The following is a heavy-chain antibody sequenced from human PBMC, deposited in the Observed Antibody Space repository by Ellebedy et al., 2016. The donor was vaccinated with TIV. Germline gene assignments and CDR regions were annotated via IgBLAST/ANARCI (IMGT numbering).Heavy chain of an antibody. CDR2: IYSAGTT. CDR3: AKGWSSETARYGEY. V-gene: IGHV3-53*01. D-gene: IGHD3-10*01. CDR1: GVTVSTNY. Sequence: GESLKISCAAAGVTVSTNYMSWVRQAPGKGLEWVSIIYSAGTTYYADSVKGRFTISRDNSENTLYLQMNSLRAEDTAVYYCAKGWSSETARYGEYWGQGTLVTVSS. J-gene: IGHJ4*02.